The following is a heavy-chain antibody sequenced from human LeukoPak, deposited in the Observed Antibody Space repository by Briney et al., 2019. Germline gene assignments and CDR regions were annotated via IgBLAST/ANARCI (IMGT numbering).Heavy chain of an antibody. D-gene: IGHD5-18*01. J-gene: IGHJ6*02. CDR3: ARRGWTVYTGMTIYGMDV. V-gene: IGHV4-59*01. CDR1: GGSIGSYY. Sequence: PSETLSLTCTVYGGSIGSYYWSWIPQPPGMGREWISYTYYSGSTTYNPSPKSRVTISLDTSKTQFSLKLSSVTAADTAVYYCARRGWTVYTGMTIYGMDVWGQGTTVTVSS. CDR2: TYYSGST.